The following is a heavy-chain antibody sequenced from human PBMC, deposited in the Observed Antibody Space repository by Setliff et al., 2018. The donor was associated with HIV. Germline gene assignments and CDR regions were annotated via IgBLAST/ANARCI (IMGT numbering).Heavy chain of an antibody. J-gene: IGHJ4*02. D-gene: IGHD6-6*01. CDR2: ISPSGAST. Sequence: ASVKVSCKASGDTFTSYYMHWVRRAPGQGLEWMGVISPSGASTKYAQRLQGRVTLTRDTSSSTVYVELSSLRSDDTAVYYCAREAEQGERSSSWYFDYWGQGTLVTVSS. V-gene: IGHV1-46*01. CDR1: GDTFTSYY. CDR3: AREAEQGERSSSWYFDY.